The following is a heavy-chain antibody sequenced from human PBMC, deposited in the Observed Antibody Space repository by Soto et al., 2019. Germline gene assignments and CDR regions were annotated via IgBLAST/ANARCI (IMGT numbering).Heavy chain of an antibody. Sequence: QVQLVQSGAEVKKPGASVKVSCKASGYTFTNFGISWVRQAPGQGLEWMGWISAYNGNTNYAQNFQARATMTTDKSTSTAYMEERSLRFDDTAVYDCARGGTPIDYLGHGTLVTVSS. CDR2: ISAYNGNT. J-gene: IGHJ4*01. D-gene: IGHD3-16*01. CDR3: ARGGTPIDY. CDR1: GYTFTNFG. V-gene: IGHV1-18*01.